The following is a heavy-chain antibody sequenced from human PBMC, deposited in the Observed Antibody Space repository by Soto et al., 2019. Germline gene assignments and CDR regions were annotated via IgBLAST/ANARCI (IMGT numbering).Heavy chain of an antibody. CDR2: IYYSRST. Sequence: SETLSLTCTVSGGSISSYYWSWIRQPPGKGLEWIGYIYYSRSTNYNPSLKSRVTISVDTSKNQFSLKLSSVTAADTAVYYCARHDTAMVTRKYYGMDVWGQGTTVTVS. J-gene: IGHJ6*02. D-gene: IGHD5-18*01. V-gene: IGHV4-59*08. CDR3: ARHDTAMVTRKYYGMDV. CDR1: GGSISSYY.